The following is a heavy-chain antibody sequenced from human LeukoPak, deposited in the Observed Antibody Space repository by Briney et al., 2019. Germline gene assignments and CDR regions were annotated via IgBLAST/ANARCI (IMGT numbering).Heavy chain of an antibody. D-gene: IGHD3-10*01. CDR3: AKGVTTLRGVLRGAFDI. CDR2: INPDETTT. V-gene: IGHV3-74*01. CDR1: GFTFSTYW. J-gene: IGHJ3*02. Sequence: GGSLRLSCAASGFTFSTYWMHWVRQAPGKGLVWVSRINPDETTTSYADSVKGRFTISRDNAKDTVYLQMNSLRAEDTAVYYCAKGVTTLRGVLRGAFDIWGQGTMVTVSS.